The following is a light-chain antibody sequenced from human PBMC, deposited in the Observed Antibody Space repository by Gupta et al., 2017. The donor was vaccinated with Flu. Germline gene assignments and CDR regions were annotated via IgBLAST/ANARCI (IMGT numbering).Light chain of an antibody. V-gene: IGKV3-15*01. CDR2: GAS. Sequence: GETATLSSTASQSVSTTLAWNRQNPGQAPSLLIYGASPRTPGIPTRFSGRGSGTEFTPTFGSLRSENFAVYNCQQYNKWPLTFGGGTKVEIK. J-gene: IGKJ4*01. CDR1: QSVSTT. CDR3: QQYNKWPLT.